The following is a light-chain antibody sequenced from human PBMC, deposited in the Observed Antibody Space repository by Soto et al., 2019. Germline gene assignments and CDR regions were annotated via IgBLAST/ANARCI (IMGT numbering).Light chain of an antibody. Sequence: QSVLTQPASVSGSPGQSITISCTGTSSDVGGYNYVSWYQQHTGKAPKLMIYDVSNRPSGVSNRFSGSKSGNTASLTISGLQAEDEADYYCSSYTSMSTPGVVFGGGTKLTVL. CDR2: DVS. CDR3: SSYTSMSTPGVV. V-gene: IGLV2-14*03. CDR1: SSDVGGYNY. J-gene: IGLJ2*01.